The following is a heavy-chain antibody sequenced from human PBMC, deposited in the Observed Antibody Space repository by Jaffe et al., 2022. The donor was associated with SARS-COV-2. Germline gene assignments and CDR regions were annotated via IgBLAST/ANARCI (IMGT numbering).Heavy chain of an antibody. CDR2: ISSSSSTI. CDR3: ARDPLSYYYDSSGYYYFDY. V-gene: IGHV3-48*02. CDR1: GFTFSSYS. Sequence: EVQLVESGGGLVQPGGSLRLSCAASGFTFSSYSMNWVRQAPGKGLEWVSYISSSSSTIYYADSVKGRFTISRDNAKNSLYLQMNSLRDEDTAVYYCARDPLSYYYDSSGYYYFDYWGQGTLVTVSS. D-gene: IGHD3-22*01. J-gene: IGHJ4*02.